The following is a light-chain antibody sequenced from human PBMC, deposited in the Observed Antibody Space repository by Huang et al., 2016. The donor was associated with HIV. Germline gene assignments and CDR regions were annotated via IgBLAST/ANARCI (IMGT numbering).Light chain of an antibody. J-gene: IGKJ2*01. CDR2: DAS. V-gene: IGKV1-33*01. CDR3: QQYDGLPYT. CDR1: QDIGNY. Sequence: DIQMTQSPSSLSTFIGDKVTITCQASQDIGNYLNWYQKRPGKAPKLLIYDASSLETGVTSRFSGGGSGTTFTVTITNLRPEDVATYYCQQYDGLPYTFGQGTLIEI.